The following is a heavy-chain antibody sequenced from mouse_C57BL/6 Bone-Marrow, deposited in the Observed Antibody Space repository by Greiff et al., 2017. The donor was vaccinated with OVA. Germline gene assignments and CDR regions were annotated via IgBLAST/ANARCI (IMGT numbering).Heavy chain of an antibody. J-gene: IGHJ1*03. CDR1: GFTFSNYW. CDR3: TDLDWYFDV. Sequence: EVQLVESGGGLVQPGGSMKLSCVASGFTFSNYWMNWVRQSPEKGLEWVAQIRLKSDNYATHYAESVKGRFTISRDDSKSSVYLQMNNLRAEDTGIYYCTDLDWYFDVWGTGTTVTVSS. CDR2: IRLKSDNYAT. V-gene: IGHV6-3*01.